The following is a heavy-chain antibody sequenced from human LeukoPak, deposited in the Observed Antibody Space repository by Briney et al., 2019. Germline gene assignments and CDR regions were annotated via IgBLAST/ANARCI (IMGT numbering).Heavy chain of an antibody. CDR1: GYTFTSYD. J-gene: IGHJ4*02. CDR3: ARESAVAGTVDY. D-gene: IGHD6-19*01. Sequence: PAASVKVSRKASGYTFTSYDINWVRQATGQGLEWMGWINPNSGGTNYAQKFQGRVTMTRDTSISTAYMELSRLRSDDTAVYYCARESAVAGTVDYWGQGTLVTVSS. V-gene: IGHV1-2*02. CDR2: INPNSGGT.